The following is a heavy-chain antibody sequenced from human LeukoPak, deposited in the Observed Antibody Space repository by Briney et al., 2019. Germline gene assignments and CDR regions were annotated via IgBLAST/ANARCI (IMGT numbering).Heavy chain of an antibody. CDR3: ARTTSMNYVGDAFHI. D-gene: IGHD1-7*01. Sequence: GGSLRLSCAASGFTFSSYWFHWVRQAPGKGLVWASRINSDGSGTTYADSVKGRFTISRDNAKSTLFLQMNSLRAEDTALYYCARTTSMNYVGDAFHIWGQGTMVTVSS. V-gene: IGHV3-74*01. J-gene: IGHJ3*02. CDR2: INSDGSGT. CDR1: GFTFSSYW.